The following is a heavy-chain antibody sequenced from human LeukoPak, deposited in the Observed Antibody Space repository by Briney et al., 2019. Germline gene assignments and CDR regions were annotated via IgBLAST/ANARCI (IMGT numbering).Heavy chain of an antibody. Sequence: SETLSLTCTVSGGSVSSGSYYWSWIRQPPGKGLEWVGYIYYSGSTNYNPSLKSRVTISVDTSKNQFSLKLSSVTAADTAVYYCARRGYYYDSSGNYGMDVWGQGTTVTVSS. CDR1: GGSVSSGSYY. CDR3: ARRGYYYDSSGNYGMDV. V-gene: IGHV4-61*01. J-gene: IGHJ6*02. CDR2: IYYSGST. D-gene: IGHD3-22*01.